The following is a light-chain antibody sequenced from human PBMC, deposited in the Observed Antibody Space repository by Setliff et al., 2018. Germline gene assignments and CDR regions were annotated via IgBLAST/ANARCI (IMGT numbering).Light chain of an antibody. CDR1: SSDLGPYTS. CDR2: DIN. J-gene: IGLJ1*01. CDR3: SSYTTTGTRRGV. V-gene: IGLV2-14*01. Sequence: QSALTQPASVSGSPGQSITISCPETSSDLGPYTSVSWYQQQPGKAPKLMIYDINRRPSGVSSRFSGSKSGNTASLTISGLQTEDEADYYCSSYTTTGTRRGVFGPGTKVTV.